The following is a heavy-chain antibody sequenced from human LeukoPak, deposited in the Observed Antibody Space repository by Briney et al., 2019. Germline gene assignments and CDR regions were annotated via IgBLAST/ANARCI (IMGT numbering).Heavy chain of an antibody. CDR1: GFTFSDYY. Sequence: GGSLRLSCAASGFTFSDYYMSWIRQAPGKGLEWVSSISSSSSYIYYADSVKGRFTISRDNAKNSLYLQMNSLRAEDTAVYYCARDRDIVVVPAPSPFDYWGQGTLVTVSS. J-gene: IGHJ4*02. CDR3: ARDRDIVVVPAPSPFDY. D-gene: IGHD2-2*01. V-gene: IGHV3-11*06. CDR2: ISSSSSYI.